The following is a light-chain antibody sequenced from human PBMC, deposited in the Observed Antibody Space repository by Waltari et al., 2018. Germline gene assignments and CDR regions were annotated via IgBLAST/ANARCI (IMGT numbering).Light chain of an antibody. CDR2: DVH. CDR3: TSYTRSSTYV. V-gene: IGLV2-14*03. Sequence: QSALTQPASVSGSPGQSIPISCTGTSSDVGGYNYVSWYQQHPGKAPKLMIYDVHIRPSGVSDRFSGSKSGNTASLTISGLQSEDEADYYCTSYTRSSTYVFGTGTKVTVL. J-gene: IGLJ1*01. CDR1: SSDVGGYNY.